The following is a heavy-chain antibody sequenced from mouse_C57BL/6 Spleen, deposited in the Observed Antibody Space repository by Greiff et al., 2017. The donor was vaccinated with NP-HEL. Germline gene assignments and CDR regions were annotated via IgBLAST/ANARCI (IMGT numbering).Heavy chain of an antibody. V-gene: IGHV1-61*01. J-gene: IGHJ2*01. D-gene: IGHD1-1*01. Sequence: QVQLQQPGAELVRPGSSVKLSCKASGYTFTSYWMDWVKQRPGQGLEWIGNIYPSDSETHYNQKFKDKATLTVDKSSSTAYMQLSSLTSEDSAVYYCARGYYGSSVYWGQGTTLTVSS. CDR1: GYTFTSYW. CDR3: ARGYYGSSVY. CDR2: IYPSDSET.